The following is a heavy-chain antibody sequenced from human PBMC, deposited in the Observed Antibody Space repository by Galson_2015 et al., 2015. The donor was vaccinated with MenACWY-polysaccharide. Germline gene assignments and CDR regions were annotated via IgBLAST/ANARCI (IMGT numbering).Heavy chain of an antibody. D-gene: IGHD2-15*01. CDR2: ITPTGDPK. CDR3: ASRGVVTPYSLDY. J-gene: IGHJ4*02. V-gene: IGHV3-11*04. CDR1: GFTFNNFA. Sequence: SLRLSCAASGFTFNNFAMSWVRQAPGKGLEWLSYITPTGDPKMYADSVKGRFTISRDNAKNSLYLQMNNLRAEDTAVYYCASRGVVTPYSLDYWGQGTLVSVSS.